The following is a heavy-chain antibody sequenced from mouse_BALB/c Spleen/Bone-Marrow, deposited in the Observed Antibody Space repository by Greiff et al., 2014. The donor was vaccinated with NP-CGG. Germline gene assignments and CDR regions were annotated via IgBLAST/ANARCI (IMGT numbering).Heavy chain of an antibody. CDR3: ARRDGTYYFDY. V-gene: IGHV5-12-2*01. D-gene: IGHD4-1*01. CDR1: GFTFSSYT. J-gene: IGHJ2*01. CDR2: ISNGGGNT. Sequence: EVQLVESGGGLVQPGGSLKLSCAASGFTFSSYTMSWVRLTPEKRLEWVAYISNGGGNTYYADPVKGRFTISRDNAKNTLYLQMSSRKSKDTALYYCARRDGTYYFDYWGQGTTLTVSS.